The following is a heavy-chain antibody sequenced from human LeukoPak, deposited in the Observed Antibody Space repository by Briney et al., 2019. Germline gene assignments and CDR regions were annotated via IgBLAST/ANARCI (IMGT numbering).Heavy chain of an antibody. CDR1: RFTFSSYF. V-gene: IGHV3-30*03. D-gene: IGHD2-8*02. CDR2: ISYDENNK. CDR3: ARGLTDGMGYYYMDV. Sequence: PGRSLKLSCEASRFTFSSYFMHWVRQPPGKGLEWVAIISYDENNKNYADSVKGQFTISRDNSKNTLYLQMGRLRVEDTAVYYCARGLTDGMGYYYMDVWGKGTTVTVSS. J-gene: IGHJ6*03.